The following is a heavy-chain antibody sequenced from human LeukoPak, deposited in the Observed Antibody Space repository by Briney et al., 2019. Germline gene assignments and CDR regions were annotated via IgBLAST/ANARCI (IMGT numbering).Heavy chain of an antibody. CDR1: GYSISSGYY. V-gene: IGHV4-38-2*02. Sequence: SETLSLTCTVSGYSISSGYYWGWIRQPPGKGLEWIGSIYHSGSTYYNPSLKSRVTISVDTSKNQFSLKLSSVTAADTAIYYCARVTGYMIEDYFDYWGQGTLVTVSS. J-gene: IGHJ4*02. CDR2: IYHSGST. CDR3: ARVTGYMIEDYFDY. D-gene: IGHD3-22*01.